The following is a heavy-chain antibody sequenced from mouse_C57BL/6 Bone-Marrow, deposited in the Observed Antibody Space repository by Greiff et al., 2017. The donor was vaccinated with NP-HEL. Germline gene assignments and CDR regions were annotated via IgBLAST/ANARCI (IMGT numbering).Heavy chain of an antibody. D-gene: IGHD2-12*01. J-gene: IGHJ3*01. CDR3: ARCYSWFAY. CDR1: GYAFTNYL. Sequence: QVQLQQSGAELVRPGTSVKVSCKASGYAFTNYLIEWVKQRPGQGLEWIGVINPGSGGTNYNEKFKGKATLTTDKSSSTAYMQLSSLTSEDSAVYVCARCYSWFAYWGQGTLVTVSA. CDR2: INPGSGGT. V-gene: IGHV1-54*01.